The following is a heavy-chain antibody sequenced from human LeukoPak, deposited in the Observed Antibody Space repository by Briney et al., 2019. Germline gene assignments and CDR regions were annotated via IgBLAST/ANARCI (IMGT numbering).Heavy chain of an antibody. D-gene: IGHD3-10*01. J-gene: IGHJ5*02. CDR3: ATDLFGELLSDRFDP. Sequence: ASVKVSCKVSGYTLTELPMHWVRQAPGKGLEWMGGFDPEDGETIYAQKFQGRVTMTEDTSTDTAYMELSSLRSEDTAVYYCATDLFGELLSDRFDPWGQGTLVTVSS. CDR1: GYTLTELP. CDR2: FDPEDGET. V-gene: IGHV1-24*01.